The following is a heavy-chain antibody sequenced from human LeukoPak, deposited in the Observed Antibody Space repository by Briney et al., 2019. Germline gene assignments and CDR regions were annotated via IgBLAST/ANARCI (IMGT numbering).Heavy chain of an antibody. D-gene: IGHD3-3*01. CDR3: ARVNTIFGVVTRPWYFDL. V-gene: IGHV4-31*03. J-gene: IGHJ2*01. Sequence: SETLSLTCTVSGGSIRSSYYYWGWIRQPPGKGLEWIGYIYYSGSTYYNPSLKSRVTISVDTSKNQFSLKLSSVTAADTAVYYCARVNTIFGVVTRPWYFDLWGRGTLVTVSS. CDR1: GGSIRSSYYY. CDR2: IYYSGST.